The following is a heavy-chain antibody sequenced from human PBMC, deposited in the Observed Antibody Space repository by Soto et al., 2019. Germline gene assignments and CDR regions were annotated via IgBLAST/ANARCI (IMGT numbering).Heavy chain of an antibody. CDR3: ASAKGPIAAAAPAASPYYFDY. D-gene: IGHD6-13*01. V-gene: IGHV1-69*12. Sequence: QVQLVQSGAEVKKPGSSVKVSCKASGGTFSSYAISWVRQAPGQGLEWMGGIIPIFGTANYAQKFQGRVTITADESTSTAYRELSSLRSEDTAVYYCASAKGPIAAAAPAASPYYFDYWGQGTLVTVSS. CDR2: IIPIFGTA. CDR1: GGTFSSYA. J-gene: IGHJ4*02.